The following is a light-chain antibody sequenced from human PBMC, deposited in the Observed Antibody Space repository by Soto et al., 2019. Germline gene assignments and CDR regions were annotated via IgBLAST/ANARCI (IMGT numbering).Light chain of an antibody. CDR1: SSDVGGYNY. CDR2: DVS. CDR3: SSYTSSSTLLYG. V-gene: IGLV2-14*01. Sequence: QSALTQPASVSGSPGQSITISCTGTSSDVGGYNYVSWYQQHPGKAPKLMIYDVSNRPSGVSNRFSGSKSGNTASLTISGLQAEDEADYCCSSYTSSSTLLYGFGTGTKRTVL. J-gene: IGLJ1*01.